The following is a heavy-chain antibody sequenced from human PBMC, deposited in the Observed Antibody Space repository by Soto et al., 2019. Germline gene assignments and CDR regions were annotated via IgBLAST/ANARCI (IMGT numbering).Heavy chain of an antibody. CDR3: AKGQRAYYYDSSPFDY. Sequence: VQLVESGGGLVQPGRSLRLSCAASGFTFDDYAMHWVRQAPGKGLEWVSGISWNSGSIGYADSVKGRFTISRDNAKNSLYLQMNSLRAEDTALYYCAKGQRAYYYDSSPFDYWGQGTLVTVSS. CDR1: GFTFDDYA. D-gene: IGHD3-22*01. V-gene: IGHV3-9*01. CDR2: ISWNSGSI. J-gene: IGHJ4*02.